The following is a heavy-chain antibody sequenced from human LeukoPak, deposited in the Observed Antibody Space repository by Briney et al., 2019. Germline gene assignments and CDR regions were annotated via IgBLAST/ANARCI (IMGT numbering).Heavy chain of an antibody. J-gene: IGHJ4*02. CDR2: INHSGST. CDR3: ARVWVLRYFDWLAREHYFDY. Sequence: SETLSLTCTVSGGSISSYYWSWIRQPPGEGLEWIGEINHSGSTNYNPSLKSRVTISVDTSKNQFSLKLSSVTAADTAVYYCARVWVLRYFDWLAREHYFDYWGQGTLVTVSS. CDR1: GGSISSYY. D-gene: IGHD3-9*01. V-gene: IGHV4-34*01.